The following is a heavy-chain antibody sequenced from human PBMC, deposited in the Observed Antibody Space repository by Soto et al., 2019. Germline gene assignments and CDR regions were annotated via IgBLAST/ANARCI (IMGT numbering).Heavy chain of an antibody. CDR3: ARGRGTVGPIDY. D-gene: IGHD4-17*01. Sequence: QVQLQESGPGLVKPSETLCLTCTVSGGSISSYYWSWIRQPPGKGLEWIGYIYCSGSTNYNPSLKSRVTISVDTSKNQFSLTLSSVTAADTAVYYCARGRGTVGPIDYWGQGTLVTVSS. J-gene: IGHJ4*02. CDR2: IYCSGST. CDR1: GGSISSYY. V-gene: IGHV4-59*01.